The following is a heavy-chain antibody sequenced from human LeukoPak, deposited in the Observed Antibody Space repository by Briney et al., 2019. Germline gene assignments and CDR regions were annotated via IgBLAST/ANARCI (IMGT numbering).Heavy chain of an antibody. D-gene: IGHD5-24*01. Sequence: SETLSLTCAVYGGSFNGYYWSWIRQPPGKGLEWIGEINHSGSTNYNPSLKSRVTISVDTSKNQFSLKLSSVTAADTAVYYCARHCGDGYNRPLGDWGQGILVAVSS. CDR2: INHSGST. V-gene: IGHV4-34*01. CDR1: GGSFNGYY. CDR3: ARHCGDGYNRPLGD. J-gene: IGHJ4*02.